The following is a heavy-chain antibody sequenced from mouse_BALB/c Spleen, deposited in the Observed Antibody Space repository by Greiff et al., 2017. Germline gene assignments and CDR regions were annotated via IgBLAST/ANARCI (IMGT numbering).Heavy chain of an antibody. CDR1: GYSFTSYW. Sequence: VQLQQSGTVLARPGASVKMSCTASGYSFTSYWMHWVKQRPGQGLEWIGAIYPGNSDTSYNQKFKGKAKLTAVTSASTAYMELSSLTNEDSAVYYCTKFTTATEYYFDYWGQGTTLTVSS. D-gene: IGHD1-2*01. V-gene: IGHV1-5*01. CDR3: TKFTTATEYYFDY. CDR2: IYPGNSDT. J-gene: IGHJ2*01.